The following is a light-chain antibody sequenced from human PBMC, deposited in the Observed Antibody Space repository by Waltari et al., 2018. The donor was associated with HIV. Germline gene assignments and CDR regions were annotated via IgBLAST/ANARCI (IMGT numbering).Light chain of an antibody. V-gene: IGLV1-51*01. CDR3: GTWDGSLNVWV. J-gene: IGLJ3*02. Sequence: VLTQPPSVSAASGQKVTISCSGSSSNIGNNFVSWYQQLPGIAPKLLIYDNTKRPSGNPDRFSGSKSGTSATLAITGLQTGDEADYYCGTWDGSLNVWVFGGGTKVTV. CDR2: DNT. CDR1: SSNIGNNF.